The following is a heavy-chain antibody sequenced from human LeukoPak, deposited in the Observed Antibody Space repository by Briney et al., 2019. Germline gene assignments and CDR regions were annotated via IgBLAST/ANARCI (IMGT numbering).Heavy chain of an antibody. CDR2: VNWNSAYI. CDR3: ARSDLVRGPKDFDY. D-gene: IGHD3-10*01. CDR1: GFSFGDYA. J-gene: IGHJ4*02. Sequence: GGSLRLSCAASGFSFGDYAMHWVRQAPGKGLEWVAGVNWNSAYIGYGDSMKGRVTIYRDNAKKSLYLQMNSLRAEDTAVYYCARSDLVRGPKDFDYWGQGTLVTVSS. V-gene: IGHV3-9*01.